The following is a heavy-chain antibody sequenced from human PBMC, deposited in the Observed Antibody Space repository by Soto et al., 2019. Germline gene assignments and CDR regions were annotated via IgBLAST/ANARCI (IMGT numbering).Heavy chain of an antibody. V-gene: IGHV4-31*03. D-gene: IGHD1-1*01. Sequence: QVQLQESGPGLVKPSQTLSLTCTVSGGSITSGGYYWSWIRQHPGKGLEWIGYIFYSGTTYYNPSPKSRLTISGDTSQNQFSLKLSSVTAADTAVYYCARNPTDRLQGQRGDAFDIWGQGTMVTVSS. CDR1: GGSITSGGYY. CDR2: IFYSGTT. CDR3: ARNPTDRLQGQRGDAFDI. J-gene: IGHJ3*02.